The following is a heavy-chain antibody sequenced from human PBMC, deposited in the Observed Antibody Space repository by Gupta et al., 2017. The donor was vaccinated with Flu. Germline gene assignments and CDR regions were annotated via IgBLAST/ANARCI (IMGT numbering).Heavy chain of an antibody. J-gene: IGHJ4*02. Sequence: QVLLVQSGSGVTRPGASVKVSCRASGYIFTNYCMHWVRQAPGKGLEWMGIISPSGGRTNYEQKVQGRVTMTRDTSTSTLYMEMNSLTFEDTAVFYCVRDTAEQWFDYWGQGTLVTVTS. CDR3: VRDTAEQWFDY. CDR2: ISPSGGRT. D-gene: IGHD6-19*01. CDR1: GYIFTNYC. V-gene: IGHV1-46*01.